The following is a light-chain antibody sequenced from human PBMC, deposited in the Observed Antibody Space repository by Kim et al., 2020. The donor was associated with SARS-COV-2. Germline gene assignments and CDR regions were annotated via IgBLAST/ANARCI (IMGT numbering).Light chain of an antibody. Sequence: GQSVTSSCTGSSSDVGGYNFVSWYQQHPGKAPKLMIYDVSKWPSGVSSRFSGSKSGNTASLTISGLQAEDEADYYCSSYAGSTTWVFGGGTQLTVL. J-gene: IGLJ3*02. CDR1: SSDVGGYNF. CDR3: SSYAGSTTWV. CDR2: DVS. V-gene: IGLV2-14*04.